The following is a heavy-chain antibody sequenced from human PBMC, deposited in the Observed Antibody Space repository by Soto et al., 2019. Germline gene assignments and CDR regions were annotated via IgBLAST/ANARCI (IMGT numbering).Heavy chain of an antibody. V-gene: IGHV4-59*01. CDR3: ARAPYRFYYGMDV. CDR1: GGSISSYY. Sequence: QVQLQESGPGLVKPSETLSLTCTVSGGSISSYYWSWIRQPPGKGLEWIGSIYYSGSTNYNPSLKSRVTISVDTSKNQFSLKLSSVTAADTAVYYCARAPYRFYYGMDVWGQGTTVTVSS. D-gene: IGHD2-2*01. CDR2: IYYSGST. J-gene: IGHJ6*02.